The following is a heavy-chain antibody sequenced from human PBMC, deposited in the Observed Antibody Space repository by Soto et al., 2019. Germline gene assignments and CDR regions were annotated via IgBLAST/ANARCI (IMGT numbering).Heavy chain of an antibody. V-gene: IGHV4-34*01. CDR1: GGSFIGYY. CDR3: ARAGLWYQLSNVHWWFDP. Sequence: PSETLSLTCAVYGGSFIGYYCILIRHPPVKWLEWIGEINHSGSTNYNPSLKSRVTISVDTSKNQFSLKLSSVTAADTAVYYCARAGLWYQLSNVHWWFDPWGQGTLVTVSS. D-gene: IGHD2-2*01. CDR2: INHSGST. J-gene: IGHJ5*02.